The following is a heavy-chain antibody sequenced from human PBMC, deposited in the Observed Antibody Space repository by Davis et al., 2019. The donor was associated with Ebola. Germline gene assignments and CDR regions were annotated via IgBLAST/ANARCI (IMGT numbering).Heavy chain of an antibody. J-gene: IGHJ4*02. Sequence: PGGSLRLSCAASGFTFNIYNMNWVRQAPGKGLEWVSSISSTSNYIYYRDSVKGRFTISRDNAKNSLYLQMNSLRAEDTAVYFCARDWKSGSDFDYWGQGTLVTVSS. D-gene: IGHD1-26*01. CDR3: ARDWKSGSDFDY. CDR1: GFTFNIYN. CDR2: ISSTSNYI. V-gene: IGHV3-21*01.